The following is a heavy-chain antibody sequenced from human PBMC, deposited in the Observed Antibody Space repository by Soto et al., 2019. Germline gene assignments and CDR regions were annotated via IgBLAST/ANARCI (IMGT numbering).Heavy chain of an antibody. V-gene: IGHV4-30-2*02. CDR3: ARSRSFHGDHDS. CDR1: GGSISSGGYS. Sequence: PSETLSRTCAVSGGSISSGGYSWSWIRQPPGKGLEWIGYIYHSGSPYYNPSLKSRVTISLDTSKNHFSLNLTSVTAADTAVYYFARSRSFHGDHDSLGQGTLVTVSS. CDR2: IYHSGSP. J-gene: IGHJ4*02.